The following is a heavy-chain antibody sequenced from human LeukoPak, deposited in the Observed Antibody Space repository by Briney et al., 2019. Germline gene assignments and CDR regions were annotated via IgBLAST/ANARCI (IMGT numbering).Heavy chain of an antibody. Sequence: PSETLSLTCAVSGGSISSCDWWTWVRQPPGRGLEWIGEIHHSGSTNYNPSLKSRVTISVDKSKNQFSLKLTSVTAADTAVYYCASNDHYRSDQWGQGTLVTVSS. D-gene: IGHD2-8*01. V-gene: IGHV4-4*02. CDR3: ASNDHYRSDQ. J-gene: IGHJ5*02. CDR1: GGSISSCDW. CDR2: IHHSGST.